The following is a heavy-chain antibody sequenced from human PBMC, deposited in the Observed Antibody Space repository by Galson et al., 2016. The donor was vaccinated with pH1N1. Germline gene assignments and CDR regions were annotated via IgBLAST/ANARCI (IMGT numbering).Heavy chain of an antibody. CDR3: ARNDDYYGSGSCDY. V-gene: IGHV1-69*13. D-gene: IGHD3-10*01. Sequence: SVKVSCKASGGIFRSNAITWVRQAPGQGLEWMGKIIAIFGTPNYAQKFQGRVTITADESTSTVFLELSSLRSEDTAVYYCARNDDYYGSGSCDYWGQGTLVTVSS. CDR2: IIAIFGTP. J-gene: IGHJ4*02. CDR1: GGIFRSNA.